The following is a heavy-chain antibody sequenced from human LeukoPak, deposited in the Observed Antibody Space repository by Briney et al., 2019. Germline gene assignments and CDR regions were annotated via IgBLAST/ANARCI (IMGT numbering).Heavy chain of an antibody. V-gene: IGHV3-23*01. CDR2: ISGGGHDI. CDR3: AKAWPELRDDS. CDR1: GFTFYNYA. D-gene: IGHD1-26*01. Sequence: GGSLRLSCAASGFTFYNYAMCWVRQAPGKGLEWVSAISGGGHDIYYADSVKGRFTISRDNSKNSLFLQMNSLRAEDTAVYYCAKAWPELRDDSWGQGTLVTVSS. J-gene: IGHJ4*02.